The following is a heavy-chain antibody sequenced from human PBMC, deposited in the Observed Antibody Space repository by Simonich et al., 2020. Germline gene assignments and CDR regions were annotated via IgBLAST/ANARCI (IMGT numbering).Heavy chain of an antibody. CDR3: ARDRYCSGGSCYYFDY. V-gene: IGHV3-33*01. J-gene: IGHJ4*02. CDR2: IWDDGSNK. CDR1: GFTFSSYG. D-gene: IGHD2-15*01. Sequence: QVQLVESGGGVVQPGRSLRLSCAASGFTFSSYGLHWVRQAPGKGLEWVAVIWDDGSNKYYADSVKGRFTISRENSKNTLYLQMNSLSAEDTAVYYCARDRYCSGGSCYYFDYWGQGTLVTVSS.